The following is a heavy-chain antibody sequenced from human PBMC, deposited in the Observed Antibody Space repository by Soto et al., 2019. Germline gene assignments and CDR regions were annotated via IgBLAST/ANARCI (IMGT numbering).Heavy chain of an antibody. D-gene: IGHD1-1*01. CDR3: ARVERGTATTVVDAFDI. J-gene: IGHJ3*02. Sequence: QVQLQQWGAGPLKPSETLSLTCAVYGGFVTSGSYYWSWIRQPPGKGLEWIGAMSHSGGTHFNPGIKSRVTMSVDTSKNQCTLKMSSVTAGDTALYYCARVERGTATTVVDAFDIWGPGTMVTVSS. V-gene: IGHV4-34*01. CDR2: MSHSGGT. CDR1: GGFVTSGSYY.